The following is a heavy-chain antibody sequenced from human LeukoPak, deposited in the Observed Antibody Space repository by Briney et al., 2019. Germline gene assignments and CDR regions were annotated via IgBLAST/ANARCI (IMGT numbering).Heavy chain of an antibody. CDR2: MNPNSGNT. CDR3: ARVVPYYDILTGYSSYYFDY. CDR1: GYTFTSYA. J-gene: IGHJ4*02. D-gene: IGHD3-9*01. Sequence: GASVKVSCKASGYTFTSYAMNWVRQATGQGLEWMGWMNPNSGNTGYAQKFQGRVTMTRNTSISTAYMELSSLRSEDTAVYYCARVVPYYDILTGYSSYYFDYWGQGTLVTVSS. V-gene: IGHV1-8*02.